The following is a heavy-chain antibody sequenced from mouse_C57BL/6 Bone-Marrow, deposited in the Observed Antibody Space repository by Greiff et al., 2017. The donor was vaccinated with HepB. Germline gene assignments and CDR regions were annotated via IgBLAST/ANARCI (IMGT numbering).Heavy chain of an antibody. CDR3: ASFDGYYEYYAMDY. J-gene: IGHJ4*01. CDR1: GFTFSDYG. CDR2: ISSGRSTI. D-gene: IGHD2-3*01. V-gene: IGHV5-17*01. Sequence: EVKLMESGGGLVKPGGSLKLSCAASGFTFSDYGMHWVRQAPEKGLEWVAYISSGRSTIYYADTVKGRFTISRDNAKNTLFLQMTSLRSEDTAIYYCASFDGYYEYYAMDYWGQGTSVTVSS.